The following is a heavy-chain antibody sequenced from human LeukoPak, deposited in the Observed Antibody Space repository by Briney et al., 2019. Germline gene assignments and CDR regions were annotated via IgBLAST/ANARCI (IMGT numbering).Heavy chain of an antibody. V-gene: IGHV3-23*01. CDR3: AKDRDCSSTGCYVFAN. J-gene: IGHJ4*02. CDR1: GFIVSANY. D-gene: IGHD2-2*01. CDR2: ISGDGEST. Sequence: GGSLRLSCAASGFIVSANYMTWIRQAPGKGLQWVSVISGDGESTYYADSVRGRFTISRDNSKNTMYLQMNNLRAEDTAIYYRAKDRDCSSTGCYVFANWGQGTLVTVSS.